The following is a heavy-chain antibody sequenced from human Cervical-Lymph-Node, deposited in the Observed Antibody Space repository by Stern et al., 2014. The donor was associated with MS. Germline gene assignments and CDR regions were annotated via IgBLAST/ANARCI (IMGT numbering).Heavy chain of an antibody. CDR1: GYTFSAYG. Sequence: VQLVQSGPEVKKPGASVNVSRKASGYTFSAYGISWVRQAPGQGLEWMGWISAYSGNTDYAQKFQGRVTMTTDTSTSTAYMELRSLRSDDTAVYYCAREPSQPRNWFDPWGQGTLVTVSS. J-gene: IGHJ5*02. CDR3: AREPSQPRNWFDP. V-gene: IGHV1-18*01. CDR2: ISAYSGNT. D-gene: IGHD6-6*01.